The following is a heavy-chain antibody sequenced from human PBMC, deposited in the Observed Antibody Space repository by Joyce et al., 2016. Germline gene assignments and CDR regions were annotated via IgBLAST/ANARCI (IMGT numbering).Heavy chain of an antibody. CDR1: GFTFSSYS. CDR3: AKADYGDKIDAFDI. V-gene: IGHV3-48*01. J-gene: IGHJ3*02. Sequence: EVQLVESGGGLVQPGGSLRLACAASGFTFSSYSMNWVRQGPGRGLEWVSYIINSSRTIYYASSVKGRFTISRDNAKNSLYLQMNSLRAEDTAVYYCAKADYGDKIDAFDIWGQGTMVTVSS. CDR2: IINSSRTI. D-gene: IGHD4-17*01.